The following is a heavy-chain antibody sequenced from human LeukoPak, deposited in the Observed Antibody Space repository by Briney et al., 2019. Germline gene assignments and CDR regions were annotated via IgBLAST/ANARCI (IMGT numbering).Heavy chain of an antibody. CDR2: INPSGSST. Sequence: ASVKVSRKASGYTFTSHYMHWVRQAPGQGLEWMGLINPSGSSTLYAQKFQGRVTMTRDMSTTTDYMELSSLRSEDTAVYYCARDNSVGDIAWWFDPWGQGTLVTVSS. CDR3: ARDNSVGDIAWWFDP. V-gene: IGHV1-46*01. D-gene: IGHD3-16*02. J-gene: IGHJ5*02. CDR1: GYTFTSHY.